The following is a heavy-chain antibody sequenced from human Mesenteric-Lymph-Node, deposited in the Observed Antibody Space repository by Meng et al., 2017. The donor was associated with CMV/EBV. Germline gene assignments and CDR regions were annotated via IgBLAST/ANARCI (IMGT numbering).Heavy chain of an antibody. D-gene: IGHD4/OR15-4a*01. Sequence: SETLSLTCTVSGGSISSSDYYWGWIRQPPGEGLEWIGSISYGGSTYYSPSLKSRVTISVDTSKNQFSLKLSSVTAADTAVYYCARYGGKFDYYYGMDVWGQGTTVTVSS. CDR3: ARYGGKFDYYYGMDV. CDR2: ISYGGST. V-gene: IGHV4-39*07. CDR1: GGSISSSDYY. J-gene: IGHJ6*02.